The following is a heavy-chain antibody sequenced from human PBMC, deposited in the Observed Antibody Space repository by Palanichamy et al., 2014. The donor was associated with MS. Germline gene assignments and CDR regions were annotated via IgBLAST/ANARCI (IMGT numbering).Heavy chain of an antibody. CDR1: GFSFRGRW. CDR2: IKQDGSVT. Sequence: EVRLVESGGGLVQPGGSLRLSCIASGFSFRGRWMTWVRQSPVKGLEWVADIKQDGSVTYYVDSVKGRFIISRDNADNSVSLQMNRLTVEDTGMYFCARRSIFGQFDWLLEFSLDSWGLGTLVTVSS. CDR3: ARRSIFGQFDWLLEFSLDS. V-gene: IGHV3-7*03. D-gene: IGHD3-9*01. J-gene: IGHJ5*01.